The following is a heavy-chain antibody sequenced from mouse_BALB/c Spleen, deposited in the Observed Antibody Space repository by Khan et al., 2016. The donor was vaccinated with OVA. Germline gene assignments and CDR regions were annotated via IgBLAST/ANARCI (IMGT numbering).Heavy chain of an antibody. D-gene: IGHD2-4*01. CDR2: IWTGGST. J-gene: IGHJ4*01. V-gene: IGHV2-4-1*01. CDR1: GFSLTSYG. CDR3: TRNDYDYAMDY. Sequence: QVQLKESGPGLVQPSQSLSITCTVSGFSLTSYGVHWVRQSPGKGLEWLGVIWTGGSTDYNAAFISRLSISKDNSKSQVFFKMNSLQADDTAIYCGTRNDYDYAMDYWGQGASVPVSS.